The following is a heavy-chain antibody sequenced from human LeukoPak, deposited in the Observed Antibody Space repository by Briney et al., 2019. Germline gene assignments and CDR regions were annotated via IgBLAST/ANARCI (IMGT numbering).Heavy chain of an antibody. Sequence: PSETLSLTCTVSGGSISSSSYYWGWIRQPPGKGLEWIGSIYYSGSTYYNPSLKSRVTISVDTSKNQFSLKLCSVTAADTAIYYCASSGWFGEASMLWGQGTLVTVSS. CDR3: ASSGWFGEASML. D-gene: IGHD3-10*01. V-gene: IGHV4-39*01. CDR2: IYYSGST. J-gene: IGHJ4*02. CDR1: GGSISSSSYY.